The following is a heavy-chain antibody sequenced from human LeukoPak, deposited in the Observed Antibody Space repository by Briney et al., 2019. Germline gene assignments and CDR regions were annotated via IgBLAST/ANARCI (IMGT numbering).Heavy chain of an antibody. CDR3: ARGGDAFDY. V-gene: IGHV4-61*02. D-gene: IGHD2-21*01. CDR1: GGSISSGSYY. J-gene: IGHJ4*02. Sequence: SETLSLTCTVSGGSISSGSYYWSWIRQPAGKGLEWIGRIYTSGSTNYNPSLRSRVTMSVDTSKSQFSLRLSSVTAADTAVYYCARGGDAFDYWGQGTLVTVSS. CDR2: IYTSGST.